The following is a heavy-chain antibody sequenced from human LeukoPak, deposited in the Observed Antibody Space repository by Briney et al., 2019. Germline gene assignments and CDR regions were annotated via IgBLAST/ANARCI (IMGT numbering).Heavy chain of an antibody. V-gene: IGHV3-7*03. CDR2: IKQDGSEK. D-gene: IGHD2-15*01. CDR3: ASDSPGYSSGSYLTY. J-gene: IGHJ4*02. CDR1: GFIFRTYW. Sequence: PGGSLRLSCAASGFIFRTYWMSWVRQAPGQGLEWVANIKQDGSEKYYVDSVKGRFTISRDNAKNSLYLQMNSLRDEDTAVYHCASDSPGYSSGSYLTYWGQGTLVTVSS.